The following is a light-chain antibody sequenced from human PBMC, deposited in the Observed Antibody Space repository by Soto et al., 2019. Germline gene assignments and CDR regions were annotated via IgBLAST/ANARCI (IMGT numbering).Light chain of an antibody. V-gene: IGLV4-60*02. J-gene: IGLJ2*01. CDR1: SGHSTYI. Sequence: QLVLTQSSSASASLGSSVKLTCTLSSGHSTYIIAWHQQQPGKAPRYSMKLEGSGSYNKGSGVPDRFSGSSSGADRYLTISNLQFEDEADYYCETWDINTHVVFGGGTKLTVL. CDR2: LEGSGSY. CDR3: ETWDINTHVV.